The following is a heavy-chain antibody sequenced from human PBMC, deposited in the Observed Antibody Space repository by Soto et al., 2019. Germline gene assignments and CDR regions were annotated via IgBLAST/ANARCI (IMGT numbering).Heavy chain of an antibody. CDR1: GYSFAGYW. J-gene: IGHJ4*02. D-gene: IGHD5-18*01. CDR3: ARQIYDSDTGPNFQYYFES. V-gene: IGHV5-10-1*01. Sequence: GESLKISCKGSGYSFAGYWITWVRQKPGKGLEWMGRIDPSDSQTYYSPSFRGHVTISATKSITTVFLQWSSLRASDTAMYYCARQIYDSDTGPNFQYYFESWGQGSPVTVSS. CDR2: IDPSDSQT.